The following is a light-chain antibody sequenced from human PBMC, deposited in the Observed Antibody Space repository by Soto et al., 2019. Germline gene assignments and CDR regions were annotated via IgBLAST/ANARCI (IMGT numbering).Light chain of an antibody. J-gene: IGKJ5*01. V-gene: IGKV1-5*03. CDR1: QSISSW. CDR2: KAS. Sequence: GDIDTITCRASQSISSWLAWYQQKPGKAPKLLIYKASSLESGVPARFSGSGSGTDFTLTISSLEPEDFAVYYCQQRSNWPITFGQGTRLEIK. CDR3: QQRSNWPIT.